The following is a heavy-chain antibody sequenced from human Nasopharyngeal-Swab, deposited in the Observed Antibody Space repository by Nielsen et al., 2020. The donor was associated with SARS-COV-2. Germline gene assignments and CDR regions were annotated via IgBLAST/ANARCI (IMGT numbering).Heavy chain of an antibody. CDR2: LNSGSSTI. CDR3: ARDRDYSFDY. CDR1: GFTFSSFG. J-gene: IGHJ4*02. V-gene: IGHV3-48*02. Sequence: GSLKISCAASGFTFSSFGMHWVRQAPGKGLEWVAYLNSGSSTIFYADSVKGRFTISRDNAKNSLFLQMNSLRDEDTAVYYCARDRDYSFDYWGQGTLVTVSS. D-gene: IGHD3/OR15-3a*01.